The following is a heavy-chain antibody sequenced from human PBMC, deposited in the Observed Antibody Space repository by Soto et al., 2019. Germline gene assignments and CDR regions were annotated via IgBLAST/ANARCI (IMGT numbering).Heavy chain of an antibody. J-gene: IGHJ6*02. CDR3: ARQWIQLPPYYYYGMDV. V-gene: IGHV1-69*06. D-gene: IGHD5-18*01. CDR1: GGTFSSYA. CDR2: IIPIFGTA. Sequence: SVKFSCKASGGTFSSYAIIWLRQAPGQGHEWMGVIIPIFGTANYAQKFQGRDTVTAYKTTSTAYMESSSLRSEDTAVYYCARQWIQLPPYYYYGMDVWGQGTTLTVSS.